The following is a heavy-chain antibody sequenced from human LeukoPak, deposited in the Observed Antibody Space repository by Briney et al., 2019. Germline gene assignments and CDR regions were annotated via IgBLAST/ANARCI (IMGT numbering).Heavy chain of an antibody. CDR2: IYHTGST. J-gene: IGHJ3*02. D-gene: IGHD5-24*01. V-gene: IGHV4-59*01. Sequence: SETLSLTCTVSCDSINSDYWNWLRQPPGKGLEWIGYIYHTGSTNYNPSLRSRVTISVDTSKKHFSLKLTSVTAADTAIYYCARVGGKTTINNAAFEIWGQGTMVTVSS. CDR1: CDSINSDY. CDR3: ARVGGKTTINNAAFEI.